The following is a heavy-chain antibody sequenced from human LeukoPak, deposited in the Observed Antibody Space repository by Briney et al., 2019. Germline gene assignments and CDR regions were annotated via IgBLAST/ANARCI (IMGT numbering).Heavy chain of an antibody. CDR3: AKAFAFVGANFFDY. CDR1: GFTFSDYY. D-gene: IGHD1-26*01. J-gene: IGHJ4*02. Sequence: GGSLRLSCAASGFTFSDYYMSWIRQAPGKGLEWVSSISSSSSYIYYADSVKGRFTISRDNSKNTLYLQMNSLRAEDAAIYYCAKAFAFVGANFFDYWGQGTLVTVSS. V-gene: IGHV3-11*05. CDR2: ISSSSSYI.